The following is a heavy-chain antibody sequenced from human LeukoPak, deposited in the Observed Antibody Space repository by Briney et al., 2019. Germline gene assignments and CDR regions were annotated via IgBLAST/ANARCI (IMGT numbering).Heavy chain of an antibody. CDR3: VRDDDLPDNGMDV. CDR2: IYSGGST. Sequence: GGSLRLSCAASGFSVSRNYMTWVRQAPGEGLEWVSLIYSGGSTSYADSVKGRFTISRDNSKNTLYLQMNSLRAEDTAVYYCVRDDDLPDNGMDVWGQGTTVIVS. D-gene: IGHD3-22*01. CDR1: GFSVSRNY. V-gene: IGHV3-66*01. J-gene: IGHJ6*02.